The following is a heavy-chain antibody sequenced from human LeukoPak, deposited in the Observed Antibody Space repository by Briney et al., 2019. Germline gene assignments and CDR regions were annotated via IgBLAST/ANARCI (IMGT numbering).Heavy chain of an antibody. Sequence: KPSETLSLTCTVSGDSISSFYWSWIRQPAGKGLEWIGRIYTSGSTNYNPSLKSRVTMSVDTSKNQFSLNLSSVTAADTAVYYCARDVVAAAGSWDYWGQGTLVTVSS. CDR1: GDSISSFY. CDR3: ARDVVAAAGSWDY. D-gene: IGHD6-13*01. V-gene: IGHV4-4*07. CDR2: IYTSGST. J-gene: IGHJ4*02.